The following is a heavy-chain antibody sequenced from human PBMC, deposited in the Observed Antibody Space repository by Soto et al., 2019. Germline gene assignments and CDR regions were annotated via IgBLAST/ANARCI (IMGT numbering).Heavy chain of an antibody. CDR2: IKQDGSEK. V-gene: IGHV3-7*01. CDR3: ARGYYDYIWGSYPLVY. Sequence: EVQLVESGGGLVQPGGSLRLSCAASGFTFSSHWMSWVRQAPGKGLEGLASIKQDGSEKHYVDSVKGRFTISRDNAKNSLYLQMNSLRVEDTAVYYCARGYYDYIWGSYPLVYWGQGTLVTVSS. J-gene: IGHJ4*02. CDR1: GFTFSSHW. D-gene: IGHD3-16*02.